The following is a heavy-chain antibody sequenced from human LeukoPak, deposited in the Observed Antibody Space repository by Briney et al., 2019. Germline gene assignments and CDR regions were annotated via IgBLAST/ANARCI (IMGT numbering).Heavy chain of an antibody. V-gene: IGHV4-34*01. D-gene: IGHD2-21*02. CDR2: INHSGST. CDR3: AREGVTRPTGFDY. CDR1: GGSFSGYY. J-gene: IGHJ4*02. Sequence: PSETPSLTCAVYGGSFSGYYWSWIRQPPGKGLEWIGEINHSGSTNYNPSLKSRVTISVDTSKNQFSLKLSSVTAADTAVYYCAREGVTRPTGFDYWGQGTLVTVSS.